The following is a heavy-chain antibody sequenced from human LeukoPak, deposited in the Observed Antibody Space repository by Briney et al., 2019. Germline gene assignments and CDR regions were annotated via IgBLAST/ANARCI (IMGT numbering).Heavy chain of an antibody. Sequence: TPSETLSLTCTVSGGSISSGGYYWSWIRQHPGKGLEWIGYIYYSGSTYYNPSLKSRVTISVDTSKNQFSLKLSSVTAADTAVYYCARRVPYGSGSYYNPLGYWGQGTLVTVSS. CDR3: ARRVPYGSGSYYNPLGY. CDR2: IYYSGST. J-gene: IGHJ4*02. D-gene: IGHD3-10*01. V-gene: IGHV4-31*03. CDR1: GGSISSGGYY.